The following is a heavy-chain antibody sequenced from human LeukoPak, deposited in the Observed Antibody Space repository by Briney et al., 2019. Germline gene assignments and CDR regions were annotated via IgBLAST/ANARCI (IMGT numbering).Heavy chain of an antibody. CDR3: ARDLSVGSKPDLGFDY. CDR2: ISGSDGTT. V-gene: IGHV3-23*01. CDR1: GFTFSNYA. D-gene: IGHD1-26*01. J-gene: IGHJ4*02. Sequence: PEGSLRLSCAASGFTFSNYAMSTGRQAPGKGLEWVSGISGSDGTTHYADSVKGRFTISRDNSKNMLYLQMNSLRAEDTAVYYCARDLSVGSKPDLGFDYWGQGTLVTVSS.